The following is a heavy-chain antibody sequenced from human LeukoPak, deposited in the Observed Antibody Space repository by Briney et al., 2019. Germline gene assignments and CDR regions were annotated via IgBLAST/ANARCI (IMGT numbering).Heavy chain of an antibody. D-gene: IGHD3-10*01. J-gene: IGHJ4*02. CDR2: ISWNSGSI. Sequence: PGGSLRLSCAASGFTFDDYAMHWVRQAPGKGLEWVSGISWNSGSIGYADSVKGRFTISRDNAKNSLYLQMNSLRAEDTALYYCAKDSVVRGVITYFDYWGQGTLVTVSS. CDR3: AKDSVVRGVITYFDY. CDR1: GFTFDDYA. V-gene: IGHV3-9*01.